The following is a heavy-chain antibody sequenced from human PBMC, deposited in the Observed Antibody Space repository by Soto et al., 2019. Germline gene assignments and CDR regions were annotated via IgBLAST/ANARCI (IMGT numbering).Heavy chain of an antibody. CDR1: GFIVSCNY. J-gene: IGHJ6*02. CDR3: ARDDYGLDV. CDR2: IYSGGNT. Sequence: GGSLRLSCVASGFIVSCNYMSWVRQAPGKGLEWVSVIYSGGNTYYADSVKGRFTISRDSSKNTLYLQMNSLTAEDTAVYYCARDDYGLDVWGQGTTVTVSS. V-gene: IGHV3-53*01.